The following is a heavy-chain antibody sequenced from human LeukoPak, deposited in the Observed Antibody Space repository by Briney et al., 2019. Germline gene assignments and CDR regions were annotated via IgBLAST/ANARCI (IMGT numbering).Heavy chain of an antibody. V-gene: IGHV1-46*01. CDR2: INPSGGST. Sequence: ASVKVSCEASGYAFTSYYMHWVRQAPGQGLEWMGIINPSGGSTSYAQKFQGRVTMTRDTSTSTVYMELSSLRSEDTAVYYCARDQVPAATIPLFDYWGQGTLVTVSS. D-gene: IGHD2-2*01. CDR3: ARDQVPAATIPLFDY. CDR1: GYAFTSYY. J-gene: IGHJ4*02.